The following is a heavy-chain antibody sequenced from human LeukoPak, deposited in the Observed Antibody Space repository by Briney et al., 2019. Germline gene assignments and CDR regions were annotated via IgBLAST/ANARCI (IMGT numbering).Heavy chain of an antibody. J-gene: IGHJ4*02. CDR1: DDSISDYY. CDR2: FHNSGTS. V-gene: IGHV4-59*12. Sequence: SETLSLTCTVSDDSISDYYRGWIRQPPGKGLEWIGYFHNSGTSTYNPSLKSRVTISADTSKNQFSLKLSSVTAADTAVYYCASGSGSYYMPLDYWGQGTLVTVSS. CDR3: ASGSGSYYMPLDY. D-gene: IGHD3-10*01.